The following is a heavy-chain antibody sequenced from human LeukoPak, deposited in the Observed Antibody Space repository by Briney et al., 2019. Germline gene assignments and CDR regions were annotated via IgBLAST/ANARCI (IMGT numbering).Heavy chain of an antibody. J-gene: IGHJ5*02. CDR2: IYTSGST. V-gene: IGHV4-61*02. CDR1: DGSISSGSYY. D-gene: IGHD2-15*01. Sequence: SQTLSLTCTVSDGSISSGSYYWSWIRQPAGKGLEWIGRIYTSGSTNYNPSLKSRVTISVDTSKNQFSLKLSSVTAADTAVYYCAREGLEYCSGGSCYFNWFDPWGQGTLVTVSS. CDR3: AREGLEYCSGGSCYFNWFDP.